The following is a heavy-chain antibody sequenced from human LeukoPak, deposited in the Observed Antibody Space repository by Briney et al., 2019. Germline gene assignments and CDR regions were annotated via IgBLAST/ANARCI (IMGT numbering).Heavy chain of an antibody. CDR2: IKQDGSEK. D-gene: IGHD2-2*01. CDR1: GFTFSSYW. V-gene: IGHV3-7*03. Sequence: GGSLRRSCAASGFTFSSYWMSWVRQAPGKGLEWVANIKQDGSEKYYVDSVKGRFTISRDNAKNSLYLQMNSLRAEDTALYYCAKDIDCSSTSCFSYAFDIWGQGTMVTVSS. CDR3: AKDIDCSSTSCFSYAFDI. J-gene: IGHJ3*02.